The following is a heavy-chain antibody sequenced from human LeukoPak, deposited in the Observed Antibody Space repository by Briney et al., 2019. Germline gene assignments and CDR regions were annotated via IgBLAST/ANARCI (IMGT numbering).Heavy chain of an antibody. CDR1: GSIPFNSYS. V-gene: IGHV3-23*01. CDR2: ITSSGETT. Sequence: GWSLGLSCAASGSIPFNSYSMSWVRQAPGKGLEWVSAITSSGETTYYADSVKGRFTISRDNSKNMVYLQMNSLRAEDAATYYCAKMQSYFDYWGQGSLVTVSS. CDR3: AKMQSYFDY. J-gene: IGHJ4*02.